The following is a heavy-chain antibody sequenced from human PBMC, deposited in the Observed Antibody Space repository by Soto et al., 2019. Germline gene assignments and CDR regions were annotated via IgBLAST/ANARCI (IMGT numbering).Heavy chain of an antibody. CDR1: GGTFGSNA. Sequence: SVKVCCKASGGTFGSNALSWVRQATEQGLEWMGGIIPIFGTANYAQKFQGRVTITADESTSTAYMELSSLRSEDTAVYYCAAPYGSGSYYNGFDYWGQGTLVTVSS. V-gene: IGHV1-69*13. D-gene: IGHD3-10*01. CDR2: IIPIFGTA. CDR3: AAPYGSGSYYNGFDY. J-gene: IGHJ4*02.